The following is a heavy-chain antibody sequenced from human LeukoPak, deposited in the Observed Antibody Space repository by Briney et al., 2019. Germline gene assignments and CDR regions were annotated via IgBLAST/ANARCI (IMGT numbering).Heavy chain of an antibody. D-gene: IGHD3-3*01. V-gene: IGHV4-4*07. CDR3: AREPLYYDFWSGEYYLDY. Sequence: SETLSLTCTVSGGSISSYYWSWIRQPAGKGLEWIGRIYTSGSTNYNPSLKSRVTMSVDTSKNQFSLKLSSVTAADTAVYYCAREPLYYDFWSGEYYLDYWGQGTLVTVSS. CDR2: IYTSGST. CDR1: GGSISSYY. J-gene: IGHJ4*02.